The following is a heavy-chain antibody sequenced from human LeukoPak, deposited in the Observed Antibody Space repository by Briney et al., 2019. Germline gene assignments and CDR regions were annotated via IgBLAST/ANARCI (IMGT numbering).Heavy chain of an antibody. J-gene: IGHJ4*02. CDR1: GFAFSSYS. Sequence: GGSLRLSCAASGFAFSSYSMNWVRQAPGKGLEWVSSISSSSSYIYYADSVKGRFTISRDNAKNSLYLQMNSLRAEDTAVYYCARDRDYYDSSGSVDYWGQGTLVTVSS. D-gene: IGHD3-22*01. CDR2: ISSSSSYI. V-gene: IGHV3-21*01. CDR3: ARDRDYYDSSGSVDY.